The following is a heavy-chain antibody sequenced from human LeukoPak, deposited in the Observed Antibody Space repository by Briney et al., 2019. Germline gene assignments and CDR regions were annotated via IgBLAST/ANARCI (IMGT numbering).Heavy chain of an antibody. D-gene: IGHD3-10*01. CDR3: TRLIMSSIYYYYMDV. CDR1: GGSISNND. CDR2: IYNSGST. V-gene: IGHV4-59*01. Sequence: SETLSLTCTVSGGSISNNDWSWIRQPPGKGLEWIGYIYNSGSTNYNPSLKSRVTISVGTSKNQFFLKLSSVTAADTAVYYCTRLIMSSIYYYYMDVWGKGTTVTVSS. J-gene: IGHJ6*03.